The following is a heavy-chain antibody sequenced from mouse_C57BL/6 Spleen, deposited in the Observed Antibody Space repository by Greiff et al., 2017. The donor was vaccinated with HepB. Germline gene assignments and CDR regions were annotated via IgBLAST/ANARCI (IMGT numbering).Heavy chain of an antibody. Sequence: EVNLVESGGGLVKPGGSLKLSCAASGFTFSSYAMSWVRQTPEKRLEWVATISDGGSYTYYPDNVKGRFTISRDNAKNNLYLQMSHLKSEDTAMYYCARDHDGYYYYFDYWGQGTTLTVSS. J-gene: IGHJ2*01. CDR1: GFTFSSYA. D-gene: IGHD2-3*01. V-gene: IGHV5-4*01. CDR2: ISDGGSYT. CDR3: ARDHDGYYYYFDY.